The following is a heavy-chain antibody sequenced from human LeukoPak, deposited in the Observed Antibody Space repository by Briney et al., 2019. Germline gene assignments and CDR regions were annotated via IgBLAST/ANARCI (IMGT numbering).Heavy chain of an antibody. V-gene: IGHV3-48*03. J-gene: IGHJ4*02. D-gene: IGHD1-1*01. Sequence: GGSLRLSCAASGFTFSSYEMNWVRQAPGEGLGWVSYISSSGSTIYYADSVKGRFTISRDNAKNSLYLQMNSLRAEDTAVYYCARESPGTTSYYWGQGTLVTVSS. CDR2: ISSSGSTI. CDR1: GFTFSSYE. CDR3: ARESPGTTSYY.